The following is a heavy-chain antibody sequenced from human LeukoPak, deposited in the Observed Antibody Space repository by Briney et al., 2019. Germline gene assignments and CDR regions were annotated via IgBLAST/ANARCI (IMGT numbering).Heavy chain of an antibody. J-gene: IGHJ5*02. CDR1: GFTFSTYA. Sequence: GGSLRLSCAASGFTFSTYAMTWVRQAPGKGLEWVSTITGNEGTTYYADSVKGRFTISRDSSENTLFLQMNSLRAEDTAVYYCAKHTGGSYYAAGPSWGQGALVTVSS. CDR3: AKHTGGSYYAAGPS. CDR2: ITGNEGTT. V-gene: IGHV3-23*01. D-gene: IGHD1-26*01.